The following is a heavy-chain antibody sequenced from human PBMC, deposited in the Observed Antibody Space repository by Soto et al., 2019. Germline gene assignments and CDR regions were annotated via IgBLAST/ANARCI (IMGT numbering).Heavy chain of an antibody. J-gene: IGHJ4*02. CDR3: ARCLGRGSSWYGTHDY. CDR2: IYPGDSDT. Sequence: GESLKISCKGSGYSFTSYWIGWVRQMPGKGLEWMGIIYPGDSDTRYSPSFQGQVTISADKSISTAYLQWSSLKASDTAMYYCARCLGRGSSWYGTHDYWGQGTLVTVSS. D-gene: IGHD6-13*01. CDR1: GYSFTSYW. V-gene: IGHV5-51*01.